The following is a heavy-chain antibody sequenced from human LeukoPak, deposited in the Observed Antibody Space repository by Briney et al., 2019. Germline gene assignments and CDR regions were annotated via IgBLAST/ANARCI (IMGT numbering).Heavy chain of an antibody. CDR2: INPSGGST. V-gene: IGHV1-46*01. CDR3: ARDYYGSGSYRSLNP. J-gene: IGHJ5*02. Sequence: ASVEVSCKASGYTFTSYYMHWVRQAPGQGLEWMGIINPSGGSTSYAQKFQGRVTVTRDTSTSTVYMELSSLRSEDTAVYYCARDYYGSGSYRSLNPWGQGTLVTVSS. CDR1: GYTFTSYY. D-gene: IGHD3-10*01.